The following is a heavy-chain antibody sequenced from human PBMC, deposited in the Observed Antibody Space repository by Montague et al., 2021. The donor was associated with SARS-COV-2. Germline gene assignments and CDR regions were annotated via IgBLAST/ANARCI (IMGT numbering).Heavy chain of an antibody. CDR1: GGSIRSYY. CDR3: VRDHPYGGPRGAYDI. V-gene: IGHV4-59*01. CDR2: IYDGGAV. J-gene: IGHJ3*02. D-gene: IGHD4-23*01. Sequence: SETLSLTCTVSGGSIRSYYWSWIRQPPGKGLEWIAYIYDGGAVNXNPSLGSRVTISTDTSKNQLSLKVNSVTAADTAVYYCVRDHPYGGPRGAYDIWGQGTVVTVSS.